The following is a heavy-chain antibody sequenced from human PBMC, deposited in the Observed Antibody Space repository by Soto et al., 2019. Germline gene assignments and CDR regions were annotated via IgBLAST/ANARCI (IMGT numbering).Heavy chain of an antibody. CDR1: GFSISSDAL. Sequence: LTLTCTVSGFSISSDALQGFLHHPRRGGVGVVVIFYDSVSNYYKHSLKSRVTISIDTSKNQLYLRMTTVTAADTAMYYCARKAYYASGRISLFDSWGQGTLVTVSS. CDR2: FYDSVSN. CDR3: ARKAYYASGRISLFDS. V-gene: IGHV4-38-2*02. J-gene: IGHJ4*02. D-gene: IGHD3-10*01.